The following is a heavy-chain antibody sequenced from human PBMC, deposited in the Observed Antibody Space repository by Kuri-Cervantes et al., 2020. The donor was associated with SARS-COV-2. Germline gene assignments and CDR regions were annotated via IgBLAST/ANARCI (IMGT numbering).Heavy chain of an antibody. CDR3: ATEVGATNFDH. Sequence: SETLSLTCTVSGDSISSSRYYWGWIRQPPGKGLEWIGSMYYSGSTNYNPSLKGRVTMSVDTSKSQFSLELTSVTAADTAVYYCATEVGATNFDHWGQGILVTVSS. V-gene: IGHV4-39*07. CDR1: GDSISSSRYY. J-gene: IGHJ4*02. CDR2: MYYSGST. D-gene: IGHD1-26*01.